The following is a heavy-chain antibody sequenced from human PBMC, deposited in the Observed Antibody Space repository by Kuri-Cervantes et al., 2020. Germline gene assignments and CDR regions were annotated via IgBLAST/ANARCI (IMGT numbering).Heavy chain of an antibody. CDR1: GGTFSSYA. D-gene: IGHD3-10*01. J-gene: IGHJ5*02. V-gene: IGHV1-69*13. Sequence: SVKVSCKASGGTFSSYAISWVRQAPRQGLEWMGGIIPIFGTANYAQKFQGRVTITADESTSTAYMELSSLRSEDTAVYYCARAVYGSGNHWFDPWGQGTLVTVSS. CDR3: ARAVYGSGNHWFDP. CDR2: IIPIFGTA.